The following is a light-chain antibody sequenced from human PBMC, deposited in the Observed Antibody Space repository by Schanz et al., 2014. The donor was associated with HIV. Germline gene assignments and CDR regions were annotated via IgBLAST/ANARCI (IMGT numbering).Light chain of an antibody. CDR2: GDR. CDR1: RSNLGAGSD. J-gene: IGLJ1*01. CDR3: QSYDSSANVYV. Sequence: QSVLTQPPSVSGAPGQRVTISCTGTRSNLGAGSDAHWYQQLPGTAPKLLIYGDRNRPSGVPDRFSGSKSGTSASLAITGLQAEDEADYYCQSYDSSANVYVFRPGTKLTVL. V-gene: IGLV1-40*01.